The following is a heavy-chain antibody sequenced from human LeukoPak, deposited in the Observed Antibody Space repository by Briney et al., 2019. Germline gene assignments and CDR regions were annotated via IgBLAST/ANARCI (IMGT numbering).Heavy chain of an antibody. CDR1: GYTFTSYG. CDR2: ISAYNGNT. D-gene: IGHD1-26*01. CDR3: ARVPSGSYPDY. V-gene: IGHV1-18*01. Sequence: ASVTVSCTASGYTFTSYGISWVRQAPGQGLEWMGWISAYNGNTNYAQKLQGRVTMTTDTSTSTAYMELRGLRSDDTAVYYCARVPSGSYPDYWGQGTLVTVSS. J-gene: IGHJ4*02.